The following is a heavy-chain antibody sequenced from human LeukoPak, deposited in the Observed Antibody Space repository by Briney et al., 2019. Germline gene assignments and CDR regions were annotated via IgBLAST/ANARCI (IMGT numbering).Heavy chain of an antibody. Sequence: GASVKVSCKASGYTFTGYYMHWVRQAPGQGLEWMGWINPNSGGTNYAQKFQGRVTMTRDTSISTAYMELSRLRSDDTAVYYCARGCSGWTEDAFDIWGQGTMVTVSS. V-gene: IGHV1-2*02. D-gene: IGHD6-19*01. J-gene: IGHJ3*02. CDR1: GYTFTGYY. CDR2: INPNSGGT. CDR3: ARGCSGWTEDAFDI.